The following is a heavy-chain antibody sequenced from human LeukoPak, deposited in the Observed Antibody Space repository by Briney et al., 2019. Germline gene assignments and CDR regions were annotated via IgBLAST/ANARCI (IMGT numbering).Heavy chain of an antibody. V-gene: IGHV1-2*04. J-gene: IGHJ4*02. CDR3: ARGCSGGSCHPAALYFDY. CDR2: INPNSGGT. D-gene: IGHD2-15*01. CDR1: GYTFTGYY. Sequence: ASVTVSCKASGYTFTGYYMHWVRQAPGQGLEWMGWINPNSGGTNYAQKFQGWVTMTRDTSISTAYMELSRLRSDDTAVYYCARGCSGGSCHPAALYFDYWGQGTLVTVSS.